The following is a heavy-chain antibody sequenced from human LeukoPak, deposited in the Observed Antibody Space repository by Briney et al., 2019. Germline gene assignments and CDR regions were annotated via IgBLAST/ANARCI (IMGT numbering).Heavy chain of an antibody. CDR3: AREAGYYDYVWGSYPPGGMDV. V-gene: IGHV3-53*01. CDR2: IYADGRT. Sequence: GGSLRLSCAASGFTVSNNYLSWVRQAPGKGLEWVSVIYADGRTFHADSVKGRFTISRDNSKNTLFLQMNSLRAEDTAVYYCAREAGYYDYVWGSYPPGGMDVWGQGTTVTVSS. J-gene: IGHJ6*02. D-gene: IGHD3-16*02. CDR1: GFTVSNNY.